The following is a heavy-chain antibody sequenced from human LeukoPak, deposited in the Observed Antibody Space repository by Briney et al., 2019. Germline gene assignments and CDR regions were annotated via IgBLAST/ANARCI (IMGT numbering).Heavy chain of an antibody. CDR1: GSPPSTSGVG. CDR2: IYWNDDK. Sequence: SGPTLVKPTQTLTLTCTVTGSPPSTSGVGVGWIRQPPGKALEWLALIYWNDDKRYSPSLKSRLTITKATYKNQVVLKMNNKDPVDKATYYGAHRRWSSGWDDAFDIWGQGTMVTVSS. J-gene: IGHJ3*02. CDR3: AHRRWSSGWDDAFDI. D-gene: IGHD6-19*01. V-gene: IGHV2-5*01.